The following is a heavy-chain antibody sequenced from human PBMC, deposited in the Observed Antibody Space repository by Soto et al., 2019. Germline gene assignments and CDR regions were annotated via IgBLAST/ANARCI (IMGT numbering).Heavy chain of an antibody. Sequence: GGSLRLSCAASGFTFSSYAMSWVRQAPGKGLEWISAISGSGGSTYYADSVKGRFTISRDNSKNTLYLQMNSLRAEDTAVYYCAKDGNPIPYLTGYYRLGWFDPWGQGTLVTVSS. D-gene: IGHD3-9*01. V-gene: IGHV3-23*01. CDR3: AKDGNPIPYLTGYYRLGWFDP. CDR1: GFTFSSYA. J-gene: IGHJ5*02. CDR2: ISGSGGST.